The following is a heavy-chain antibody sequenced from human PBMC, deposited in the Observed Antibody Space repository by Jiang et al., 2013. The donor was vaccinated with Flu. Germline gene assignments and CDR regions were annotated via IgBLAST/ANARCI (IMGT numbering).Heavy chain of an antibody. CDR3: VCLSHYYNDRDV. J-gene: IGHJ6*02. CDR2: LYYSGTT. D-gene: IGHD3-22*01. Sequence: GPGLVKPSETLSLSCTVSGGSISRGNYFWAWVRQRPGKGLEWIGSLYYSGTTYYNPSLRSRVSLSRDTPRDQFSVELHSVTAADTAVYYCVCLSHYYNDRDVWGQGTAVAVSS. V-gene: IGHV4-39*01. CDR1: GGSISRGNYF.